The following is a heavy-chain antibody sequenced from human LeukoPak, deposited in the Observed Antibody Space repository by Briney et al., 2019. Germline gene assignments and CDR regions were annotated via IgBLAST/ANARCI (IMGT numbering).Heavy chain of an antibody. CDR1: GDSISSHY. V-gene: IGHV4-59*11. Sequence: SETLSLTCTVSGDSISSHYWSWIRQPPGEGLEWIGCIYCSGSTNYNPSLKSRVTISVDTSNDQFSLKLSSVTAADTAVYFCARERLIAGATVFDYWGQGTLVTVSS. CDR2: IYCSGST. CDR3: ARERLIAGATVFDY. J-gene: IGHJ4*02. D-gene: IGHD1-26*01.